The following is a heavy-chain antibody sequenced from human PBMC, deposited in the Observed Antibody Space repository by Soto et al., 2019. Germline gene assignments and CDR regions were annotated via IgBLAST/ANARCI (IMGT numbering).Heavy chain of an antibody. D-gene: IGHD2-15*01. J-gene: IGHJ5*02. CDR3: TRGTHPLGYCSGGSCSKRDNLFDA. V-gene: IGHV6-1*01. CDR1: VDSVSSNSAA. Sequence: SQTLSLTCAISVDSVSSNSAAWSWIRQSPSRGLEWQGRTYYRSKWYNDYAVSVKSRITINPDTSKNQFSLQLNSVTPEDTAVYYCTRGTHPLGYCSGGSCSKRDNLFDAWGRGSLVIVS. CDR2: TYYRSKWYN.